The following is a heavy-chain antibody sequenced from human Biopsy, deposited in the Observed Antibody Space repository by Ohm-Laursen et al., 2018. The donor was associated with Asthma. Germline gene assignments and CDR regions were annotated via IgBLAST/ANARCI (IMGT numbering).Heavy chain of an antibody. Sequence: SDTLSLTCTVSGGSISNSNYYWGWIRQSPGKGLEWIGYIQHSGTSYFNPSLKSRVSFSRDTSKNQFSLRLSSVTAADTAQYYCVRQSGYRSGWPKLLFVYYGMDVWGPGTTVTVSS. CDR2: IQHSGTS. V-gene: IGHV4-39*01. D-gene: IGHD6-19*01. J-gene: IGHJ6*02. CDR1: GGSISNSNYY. CDR3: VRQSGYRSGWPKLLFVYYGMDV.